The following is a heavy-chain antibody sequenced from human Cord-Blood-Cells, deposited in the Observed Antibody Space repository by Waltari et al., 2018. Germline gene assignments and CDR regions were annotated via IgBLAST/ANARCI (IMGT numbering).Heavy chain of an antibody. CDR3: ARDLDIAVAATDY. CDR2: INPNSGGT. CDR1: GYTFSGYY. V-gene: IGHV1-2*02. D-gene: IGHD6-19*01. Sequence: QVQLVQSGAEVKKPGASVKVSCKASGYTFSGYYMHWVRQAPGQGLEWMGWINPNSGGTNDEQKFQGRVTMTRDTSISTAYMELSRLRSDDTAVYYCARDLDIAVAATDYWGQGTLVTVSS. J-gene: IGHJ4*02.